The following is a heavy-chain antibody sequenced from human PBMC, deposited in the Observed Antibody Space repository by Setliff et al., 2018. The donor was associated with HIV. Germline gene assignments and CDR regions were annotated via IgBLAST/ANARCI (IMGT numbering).Heavy chain of an antibody. CDR1: GGSVGSGRYY. V-gene: IGHV4-61*01. Sequence: SETLSLTCTVSGGSVGSGRYYWSWIRQSPGKGLEWIGYIYYSGITTYNPSLKSRVTISIDTSKNQFSLRLHSVTAADTAVYYCARDPPGYGDSNDYWGQGTLVTVSS. CDR3: ARDPPGYGDSNDY. D-gene: IGHD4-17*01. J-gene: IGHJ4*02. CDR2: IYYSGIT.